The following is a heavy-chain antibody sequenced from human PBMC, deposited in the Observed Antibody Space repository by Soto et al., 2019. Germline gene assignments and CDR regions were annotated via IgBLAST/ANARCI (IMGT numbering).Heavy chain of an antibody. V-gene: IGHV4-31*03. CDR1: GGSISSGGYY. J-gene: IGHJ6*02. Sequence: QVQLQQSGAGLVKPSQTLSLTCTVSGGSISSGGYYWSCIRQHPGKGLEWIVYIYDSGSTYYNPSLKRRVSISVDTSKTQFSRELGSVTAEDTAVYYCARGLSGYYYYGMDVWGQGTTVTVSS. CDR2: IYDSGST. D-gene: IGHD3-3*01. CDR3: ARGLSGYYYYGMDV.